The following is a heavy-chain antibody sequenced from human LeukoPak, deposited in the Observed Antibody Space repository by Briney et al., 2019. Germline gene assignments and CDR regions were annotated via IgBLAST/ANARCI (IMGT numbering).Heavy chain of an antibody. CDR1: GGTFSSYA. D-gene: IGHD3-10*01. J-gene: IGHJ4*02. Sequence: ASVKVSCKASGGTFSSYAISWVRQAPGQGLEWMGWINPNSGGTNYAQKFQGRVTMTRDTSISTAYMELSRLRSDDTAVYYCARGVGRSAAGLYYFDYWGQGTLVTVSS. CDR3: ARGVGRSAAGLYYFDY. CDR2: INPNSGGT. V-gene: IGHV1-2*02.